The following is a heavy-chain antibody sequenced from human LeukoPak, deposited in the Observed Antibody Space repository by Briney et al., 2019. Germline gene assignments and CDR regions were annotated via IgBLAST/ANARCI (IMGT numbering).Heavy chain of an antibody. CDR1: GYTFTSYY. Sequence: ASVKVSCKASGYTFTSYYMHWVRQALGQGLEWMGIINPSGGSTSYAQKFQGRVTMTRDTSTSTVYMELSSLRSEDTAVYYCATLLWFGELLEWFDPWGQGTLVTVSS. V-gene: IGHV1-46*01. CDR3: ATLLWFGELLEWFDP. CDR2: INPSGGST. J-gene: IGHJ5*02. D-gene: IGHD3-10*01.